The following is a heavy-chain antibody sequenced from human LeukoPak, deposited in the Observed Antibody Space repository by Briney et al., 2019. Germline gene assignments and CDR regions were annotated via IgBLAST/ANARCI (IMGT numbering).Heavy chain of an antibody. CDR2: INPSGGST. Sequence: RASVKVSCKASGYTFTSYYMHWVRQAPGQGLEWMGIINPSGGSTSYAQKFQGRVTMTEDTSTDTAYMELSSLRSEDTAVYYCATPRPIVGATRYYYYGMDVWGQGTTVTVSS. CDR1: GYTFTSYY. CDR3: ATPRPIVGATRYYYYGMDV. J-gene: IGHJ6*02. D-gene: IGHD1-26*01. V-gene: IGHV1-46*01.